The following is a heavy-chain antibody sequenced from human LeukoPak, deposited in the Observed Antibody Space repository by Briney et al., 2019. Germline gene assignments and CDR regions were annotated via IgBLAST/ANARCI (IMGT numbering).Heavy chain of an antibody. V-gene: IGHV4-34*01. J-gene: IGHJ4*02. CDR1: GGSFSGYY. CDR3: ARGATAMVFISFFDY. Sequence: SETLSLTCAVYGGSFSGYYWSWIRQPPGKGLEWIGEINHSGSTNYNPSLKSRVTISVYTSKNQFSLKLSSVTAADTAVYYCARGATAMVFISFFDYWGQGTLVTVSS. D-gene: IGHD5-18*01. CDR2: INHSGST.